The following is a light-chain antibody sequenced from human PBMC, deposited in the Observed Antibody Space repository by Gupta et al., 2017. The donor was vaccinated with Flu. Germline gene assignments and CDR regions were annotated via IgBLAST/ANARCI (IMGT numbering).Light chain of an antibody. J-gene: IGLJ3*02. V-gene: IGLV3-21*03. CDR2: GNS. Sequence: KTTSSTSRRITIGSDKVHRYRPSPGPAPVMLVYGNSPRPAGVPDRCSGANSGNTATLTINRVEAEDEADYYCQGWDSNDDHWVFGGGTKLTVL. CDR3: QGWDSNDDHWV. CDR1: TIGSDK.